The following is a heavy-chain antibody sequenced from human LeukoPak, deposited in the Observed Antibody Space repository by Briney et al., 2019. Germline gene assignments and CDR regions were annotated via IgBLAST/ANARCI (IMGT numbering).Heavy chain of an antibody. CDR3: ARNRYYHDSSGYSK. Sequence: GGSLRLSCAASGFTFSSYWMSWVRQAPGKGLEWVANIKQDGSEKYYVDSVKGRFTISRDNAKNSLFLQMNSLRAEDTAVYYCARNRYYHDSSGYSKWGQGTLVTVSS. CDR2: IKQDGSEK. V-gene: IGHV3-7*01. CDR1: GFTFSSYW. J-gene: IGHJ4*02. D-gene: IGHD3-22*01.